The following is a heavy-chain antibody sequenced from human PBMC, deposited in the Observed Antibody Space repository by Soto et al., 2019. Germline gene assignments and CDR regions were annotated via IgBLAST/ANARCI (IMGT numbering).Heavy chain of an antibody. D-gene: IGHD6-13*01. V-gene: IGHV1-69*13. J-gene: IGHJ4*02. CDR2: ILPIFTTA. CDR3: AKDIGFQQHLFVFDN. Sequence: SVKVSCKASGGTFSNYAFSWVRQAPGQGLEWMGGILPIFTTATYAPKFQDRVTITANESTSTVYMDLSSLRSEDTALYYCAKDIGFQQHLFVFDNWGQGTLVTVSS. CDR1: GGTFSNYA.